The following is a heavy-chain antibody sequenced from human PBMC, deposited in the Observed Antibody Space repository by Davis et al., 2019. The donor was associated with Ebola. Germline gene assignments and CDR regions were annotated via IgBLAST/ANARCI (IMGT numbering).Heavy chain of an antibody. CDR3: ARDYRGNWFDP. Sequence: GESLKISCAASGFTFSSYWMHWVRQAPGKGLVWVSRINSDGSSTSYADSVKGRFTISRDNAKNTLYLQMNSLRAEDTAVYYCARDYRGNWFDPWGQGTLVTVSS. D-gene: IGHD3-10*01. CDR1: GFTFSSYW. V-gene: IGHV3-74*01. CDR2: INSDGSST. J-gene: IGHJ5*02.